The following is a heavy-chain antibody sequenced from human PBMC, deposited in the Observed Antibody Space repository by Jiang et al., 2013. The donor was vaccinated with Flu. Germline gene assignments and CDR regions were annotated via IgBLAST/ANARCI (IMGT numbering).Heavy chain of an antibody. CDR1: GFSLSTSGVG. CDR2: IYWDDDK. D-gene: IGHD5-18*01. J-gene: IGHJ5*02. CDR3: AHLIQLWLRRAPSTPTANHLNWFDP. Sequence: KPTQTLTLTCAFSGFSLSTSGVGVGWIRQPPGKALEWLALIYWDDDKRYSPSLKSRLTITKDTSKNQVVLTMTNMGPVDTATYYCAHLIQLWLRRAPSTPTANHLNWFDPWGQGTLVTVSS. V-gene: IGHV2-5*02.